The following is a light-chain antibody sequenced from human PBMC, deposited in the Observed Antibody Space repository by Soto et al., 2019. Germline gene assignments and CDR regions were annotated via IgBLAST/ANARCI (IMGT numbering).Light chain of an antibody. V-gene: IGKV1-9*01. CDR3: QQLNSFPIT. Sequence: DVHLTQATSFLSASAGDRVSITCRASQAISSYLAWYQQKPGRAPKLLIYAASTLQSGVPSRFSGSGSGTEFTLTITSLQPEDFATYYCQQLNSFPITFGQGTRLEIK. CDR2: AAS. CDR1: QAISSY. J-gene: IGKJ5*01.